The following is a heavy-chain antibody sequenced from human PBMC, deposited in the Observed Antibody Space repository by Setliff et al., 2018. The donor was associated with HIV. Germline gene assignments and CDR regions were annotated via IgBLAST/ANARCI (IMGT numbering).Heavy chain of an antibody. CDR2: VSYSGST. J-gene: IGHJ4*02. Sequence: PSETLSLTCTVSGGSMNKYHWSWIRKPPGKGLEWIGFVSYSGSTKYNPSLKSRVTISIDTSKFQFSLRLSSVTAADTAIYYCARGTAPRRGTNYGGNFPLDYWGQGTLVTVSS. CDR3: ARGTAPRRGTNYGGNFPLDY. V-gene: IGHV4-59*12. D-gene: IGHD4-17*01. CDR1: GGSMNKYH.